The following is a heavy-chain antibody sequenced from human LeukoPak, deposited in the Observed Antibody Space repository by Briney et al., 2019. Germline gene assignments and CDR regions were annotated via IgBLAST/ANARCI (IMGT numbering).Heavy chain of an antibody. CDR3: TTDPAENIDY. CDR1: GFSFSNAW. V-gene: IGHV3-15*01. D-gene: IGHD1/OR15-1a*01. CDR2: IKSKIDGGTT. Sequence: PGGSLRLSCAASGFSFSNAWMTWVRQAPGKGLEWVSRIKSKIDGGTTTYAAPVNGRFIISRDDSKDTLYLQMNSLKIEDTAVYYCTTDPAENIDYWGQGTLVTVSS. J-gene: IGHJ4*02.